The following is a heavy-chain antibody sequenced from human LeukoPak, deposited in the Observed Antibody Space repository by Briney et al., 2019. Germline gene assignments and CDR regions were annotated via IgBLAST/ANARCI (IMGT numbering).Heavy chain of an antibody. J-gene: IGHJ2*01. CDR3: AKVPNDYGDTPHWYFDL. CDR1: GFTFSSYA. V-gene: IGHV3-30*09. D-gene: IGHD4-17*01. Sequence: GGSLRLSCAASGFTFSSYAMHWVRQAPGKGLEWVAVISNDGSNKYSAASVKDRFAISRDNSRNTLYLQMNSLRAEDTAVYYCAKVPNDYGDTPHWYFDLWGRGTLVTVSS. CDR2: ISNDGSNK.